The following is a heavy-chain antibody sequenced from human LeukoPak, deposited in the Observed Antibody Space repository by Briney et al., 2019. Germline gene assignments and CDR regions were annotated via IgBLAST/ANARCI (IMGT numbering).Heavy chain of an antibody. CDR2: ISSSGRTI. Sequence: GGALRLSCSASGFTFSSYAMSWVRQAPGKGLAWVSYISSSGRTIYYADSVKGRFTISRDNAKNSLYLQMNSLRAEDTAVYYCARDGRSSGWDFDSWGQGTLVTVSS. CDR3: ARDGRSSGWDFDS. D-gene: IGHD6-19*01. V-gene: IGHV3-48*03. J-gene: IGHJ4*02. CDR1: GFTFSSYA.